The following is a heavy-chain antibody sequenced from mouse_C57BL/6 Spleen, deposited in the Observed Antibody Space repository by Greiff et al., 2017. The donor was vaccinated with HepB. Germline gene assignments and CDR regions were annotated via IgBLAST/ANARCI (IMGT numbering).Heavy chain of an antibody. V-gene: IGHV1-66*01. CDR2: IYPGSGNT. J-gene: IGHJ2*01. D-gene: IGHD2-5*01. CDR1: GYSFTSYY. CDR3: AMGAYYSNYVPTY. Sequence: QVQLKESGPELVKPGASVKISCKASGYSFTSYYIHWVKQRPGQGLEWIGWIYPGSGNTKYNEKFKGKATLTADTSSSTAYMQLSSLTSEDSAVYYCAMGAYYSNYVPTYWGQGTTLTVSS.